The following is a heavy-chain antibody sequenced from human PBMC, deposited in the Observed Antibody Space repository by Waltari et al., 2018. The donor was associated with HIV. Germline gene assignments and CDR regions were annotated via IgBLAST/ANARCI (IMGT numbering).Heavy chain of an antibody. J-gene: IGHJ4*02. CDR1: GFTSSTNR. D-gene: IGHD3-22*01. V-gene: IGHV3-21*01. CDR3: ARGTYYYDSSGYYDNLPFDY. CDR2: ISSSSTYI. Sequence: EVQLVESGGGLVKPGGYLRLSCAASGFTSSTNRLHWVPQAPRKGLEWFSSISSSSTYIYYATSVKGRFTISRDNAKNSLYLQMNSLRAEDTAVYFCARGTYYYDSSGYYDNLPFDYWGQGTLVTVSS.